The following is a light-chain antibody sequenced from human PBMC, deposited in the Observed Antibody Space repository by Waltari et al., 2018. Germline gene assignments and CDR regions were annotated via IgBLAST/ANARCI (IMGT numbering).Light chain of an antibody. CDR3: QAWDSSTAV. V-gene: IGLV3-1*01. J-gene: IGLJ2*01. CDR2: QDT. CDR1: KLGDQY. Sequence: SYELTQPPSVSVSPGQTASITCSGDKLGDQYACWYQQKPGQSPLVVIYQDTKRPSGIPEQFSGSNSGNTATLTISGTQAMDEADYYCQAWDSSTAVFGGGTKLTVL.